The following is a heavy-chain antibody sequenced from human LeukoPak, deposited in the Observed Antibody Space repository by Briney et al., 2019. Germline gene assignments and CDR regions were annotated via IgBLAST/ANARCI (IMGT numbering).Heavy chain of an antibody. CDR3: ARERYGDFGMDV. J-gene: IGHJ6*02. V-gene: IGHV3-66*01. Sequence: GGSLRLSCAASGFTVSNNFMSWVRQAPGKGLEWVSLIYSGGSTYYADSVKGRFTISRDNSQNTQYLQMDSLRAEDTAVYYCARERYGDFGMDVWGQGTTVTVSS. CDR2: IYSGGST. CDR1: GFTVSNNF. D-gene: IGHD4-17*01.